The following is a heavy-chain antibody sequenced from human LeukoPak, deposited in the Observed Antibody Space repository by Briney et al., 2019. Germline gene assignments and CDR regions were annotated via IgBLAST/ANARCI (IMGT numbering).Heavy chain of an antibody. D-gene: IGHD5-18*01. J-gene: IGHJ4*02. CDR2: IIPFFGTA. Sequence: ASVKVSFKASGGIFNNYAFSWVRQAPGQGLEWMGVIIPFFGTANYAQKFQGRVTITADDSASTAYMELNSLRSEDTAVYFCARGRGYTYGRRGDFDYWGQGTLVTVSS. CDR3: ARGRGYTYGRRGDFDY. V-gene: IGHV1-69*13. CDR1: GGIFNNYA.